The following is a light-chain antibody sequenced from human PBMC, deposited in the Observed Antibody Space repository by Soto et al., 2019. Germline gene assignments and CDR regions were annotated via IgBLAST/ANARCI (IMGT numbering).Light chain of an antibody. Sequence: QSALTQPRSVSGSPGQSVTIFCTGTSSDVGGYNYVSWYQQHPGKAPKLMIYDVSQRPSGVPDRFSGSKSGNTASLTISGLQSEDEADYYCCAYAGTYTVFGGGTKVTVL. V-gene: IGLV2-11*01. CDR3: CAYAGTYTV. CDR1: SSDVGGYNY. J-gene: IGLJ2*01. CDR2: DVS.